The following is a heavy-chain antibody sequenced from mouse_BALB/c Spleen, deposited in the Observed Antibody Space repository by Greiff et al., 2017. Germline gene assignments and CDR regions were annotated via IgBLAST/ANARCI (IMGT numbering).Heavy chain of an antibody. CDR1: GFTFSSFG. V-gene: IGHV5-17*02. J-gene: IGHJ2*01. CDR2: ISSGSSTI. CDR3: ARKEDFDY. Sequence: EVKLMESGGGLVQPGGSRKLSCAASGFTFSSFGMHWVRQAPEKGLEWVAYISSGSSTIYYADTVKGRFTISRDNPKNTLFLQMTSLRSEDTAMYYCARKEDFDYWGKAPLSQSPQ.